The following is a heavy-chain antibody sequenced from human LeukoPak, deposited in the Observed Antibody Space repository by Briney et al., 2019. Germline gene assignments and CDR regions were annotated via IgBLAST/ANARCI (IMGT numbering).Heavy chain of an antibody. V-gene: IGHV4-4*07. CDR2: FYTSGTP. CDR3: ARGGIPDY. D-gene: IGHD2-21*01. Sequence: PSETLSLTCTVSGGSISSYYWNWIRQPAGKGLEWIGRFYTSGTPNYNPSLKSRVTILVDTSRNQFSLKLSSVTAADTALYYCARGGIPDYWGQGILVTVSS. J-gene: IGHJ4*02. CDR1: GGSISSYY.